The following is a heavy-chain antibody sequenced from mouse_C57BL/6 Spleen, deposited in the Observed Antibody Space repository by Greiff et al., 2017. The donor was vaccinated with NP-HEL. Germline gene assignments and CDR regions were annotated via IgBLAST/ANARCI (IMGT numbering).Heavy chain of an antibody. J-gene: IGHJ4*01. Sequence: EVKLMESGGDLVKPGGSLKLSCAASGFTFSSYGMSWVRQTPDKRLEWVATISSGGSYTYYPDSVKGRFTISRDNAKNTRYLQMSSLKSEDTAMYYCARFTPYYAMDYWGQGTSVTVSS. CDR3: ARFTPYYAMDY. CDR1: GFTFSSYG. D-gene: IGHD1-1*01. V-gene: IGHV5-6*01. CDR2: ISSGGSYT.